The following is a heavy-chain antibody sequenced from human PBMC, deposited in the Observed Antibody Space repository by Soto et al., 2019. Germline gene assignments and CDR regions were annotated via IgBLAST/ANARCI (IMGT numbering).Heavy chain of an antibody. V-gene: IGHV3-21*06. D-gene: IGHD4-17*01. CDR2: VSGSSSYI. CDR1: GFNFRNFN. CDR3: ARDLRGHYGP. J-gene: IGHJ3*01. Sequence: EVQLTESGGGLVKPGGSLRLSCEGSGFNFRNFNMIWVRQAPGKGREWVSSVSGSSSYIYYADSVKGRFTVSRDNANNLVFLQMNGLRPEDTAMYYCARDLRGHYGPWGQGTMVTVSS.